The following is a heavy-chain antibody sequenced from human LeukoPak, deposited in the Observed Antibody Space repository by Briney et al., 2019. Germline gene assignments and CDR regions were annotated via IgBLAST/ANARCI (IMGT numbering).Heavy chain of an antibody. D-gene: IGHD3-10*01. CDR3: VTSARGALHI. Sequence: GGSLRLSCAASGFTFSSYVMAWVRQAPGKGLEWVSAISGGGDITYYADSVKGRFTISRDSSKNTLYLQMNSLRGEDTAIYYCVTSARGALHIWGQGTMVTVSS. CDR1: GFTFSSYV. V-gene: IGHV3-23*01. J-gene: IGHJ3*02. CDR2: ISGGGDIT.